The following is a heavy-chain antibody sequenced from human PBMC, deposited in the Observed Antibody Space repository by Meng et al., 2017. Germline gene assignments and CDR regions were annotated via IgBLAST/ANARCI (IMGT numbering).Heavy chain of an antibody. CDR2: INAGNGNT. D-gene: IGHD3-16*01. CDR3: ARDLKRDHHLGEGGY. V-gene: IGHV1-3*01. Sequence: GRLVQAGGRGKKPGASVKVSCKASGYTFTSYAMHWVRQAPGQRLEWMGWINAGNGNTKYSQKFQGRVTITRDTSASTAYMELRSLRSDDTAVYYCARDLKRDHHLGEGGYWGQGTLVTVSS. J-gene: IGHJ4*02. CDR1: GYTFTSYA.